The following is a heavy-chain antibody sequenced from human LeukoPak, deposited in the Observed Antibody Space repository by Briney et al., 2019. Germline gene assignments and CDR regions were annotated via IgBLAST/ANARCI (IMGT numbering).Heavy chain of an antibody. CDR3: ARALGYCSGGSCYSAHYYCGMDV. CDR1: GFTFSSYA. D-gene: IGHD2-15*01. J-gene: IGHJ6*02. V-gene: IGHV3-30*04. CDR2: ISYDGSNK. Sequence: GGSLRLSCAASGFTFSSYAMHWVRQAPGKGLEWVAVISYDGSNKYYADSVKGRFTISRDNSKNTLYLQMNSLRAEDTAVYYCARALGYCSGGSCYSAHYYCGMDVWGQGTTVTVSS.